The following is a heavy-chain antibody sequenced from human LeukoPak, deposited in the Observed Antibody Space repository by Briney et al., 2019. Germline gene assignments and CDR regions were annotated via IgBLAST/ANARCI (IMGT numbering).Heavy chain of an antibody. Sequence: GGSLRLSCAASGFTFSSYSMNWVRQAPGKGLEWVSSISSSSSYIYYADSVKGRFTISRDNAKNSLYLQRNSLRAEDTAVYYCARGPWYYYDSSGSLLDYWGQGTLVTVSS. CDR3: ARGPWYYYDSSGSLLDY. V-gene: IGHV3-21*01. CDR1: GFTFSSYS. J-gene: IGHJ4*02. CDR2: ISSSSSYI. D-gene: IGHD3-22*01.